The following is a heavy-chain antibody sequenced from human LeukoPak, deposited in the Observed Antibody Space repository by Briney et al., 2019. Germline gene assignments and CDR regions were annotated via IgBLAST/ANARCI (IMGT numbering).Heavy chain of an antibody. J-gene: IGHJ4*02. V-gene: IGHV5-51*01. CDR2: IYPGDSET. CDR3: ARDILLSHPGHPDF. Sequence: ESLKISCKGSGYNFDNYWITWVRQMPGKGLEWMGIIYPGDSETRYSPSFQGQVTISADKSINTVYLQWSSLRAADTAIYYCARDILLSHPGHPDFWGQGTLVTVSS. CDR1: GYNFDNYW. D-gene: IGHD3-9*01.